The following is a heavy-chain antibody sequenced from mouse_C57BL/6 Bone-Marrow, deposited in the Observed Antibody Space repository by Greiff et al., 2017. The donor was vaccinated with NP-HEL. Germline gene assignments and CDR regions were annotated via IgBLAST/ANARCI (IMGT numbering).Heavy chain of an antibody. D-gene: IGHD1-1*01. CDR2: IWTGGGT. CDR3: ATNYYSLAMDY. J-gene: IGHJ4*01. Sequence: VKLMESGPGLVAPSQSLSITCTVSGFSLTSYAISWVRQPPGKGLEWLGVIWTGGGTYYNSALKSRLSISKDNSKSQVFLKMNSLQTDDTARYYCATNYYSLAMDYWGQGTSVTVSS. V-gene: IGHV2-9-1*01. CDR1: GFSLTSYA.